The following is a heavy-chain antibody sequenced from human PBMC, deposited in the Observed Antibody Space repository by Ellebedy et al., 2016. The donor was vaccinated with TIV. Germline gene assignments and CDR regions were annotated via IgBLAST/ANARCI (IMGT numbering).Heavy chain of an antibody. J-gene: IGHJ4*02. Sequence: LRLSCTVSGSSISSGGYYWSWIRQHPGKGLEWIGYIYYSGSTYYNPSLKSRVTISVDTSKNQFSLKLSSVTAADTAVYYCARDLIRDSGYSGYRSPLGYWGQGTLVTVSS. D-gene: IGHD5-12*01. CDR1: GSSISSGGYY. CDR3: ARDLIRDSGYSGYRSPLGY. CDR2: IYYSGST. V-gene: IGHV4-31*03.